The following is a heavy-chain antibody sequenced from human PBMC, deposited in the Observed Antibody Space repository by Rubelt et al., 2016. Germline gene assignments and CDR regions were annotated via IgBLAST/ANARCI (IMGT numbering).Heavy chain of an antibody. CDR1: GYTFTSYA. CDR3: ARSKDTAMVTDADWYFDL. V-gene: IGHV1-3*01. J-gene: IGHJ2*01. Sequence: QVQLVQSGAEVKKPGASVKVSCKASGYTFTSYAMHWVRQAPGQRLEWMGWINAGNGNTKYSPKFQGGVTITRDTSASTAYMELISLRSEDTAVYYCARSKDTAMVTDADWYFDLWGRGTLVTVSS. D-gene: IGHD5-18*01. CDR2: INAGNGNT.